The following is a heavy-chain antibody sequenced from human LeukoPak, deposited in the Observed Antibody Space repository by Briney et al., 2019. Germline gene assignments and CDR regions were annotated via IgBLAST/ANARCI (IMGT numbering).Heavy chain of an antibody. CDR3: AREGYSYGYGSWYYYYMDV. V-gene: IGHV3-23*01. CDR1: GFTFSSYA. J-gene: IGHJ6*03. Sequence: GGSLRLSCAASGFTFSSYAMSWVRQAPGKGLEWVSAISGSGGSTYYADSVKGRFTISRDNSKNTLYLQMNSLRAEDTAVYYCAREGYSYGYGSWYYYYMDVWGKGTTVTVSS. D-gene: IGHD5-18*01. CDR2: ISGSGGST.